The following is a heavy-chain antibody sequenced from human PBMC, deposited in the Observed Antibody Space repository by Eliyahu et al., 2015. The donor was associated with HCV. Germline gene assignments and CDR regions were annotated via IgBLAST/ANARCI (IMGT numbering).Heavy chain of an antibody. CDR2: IYHSGST. CDR3: ARGEWGYYGDPSYFDY. J-gene: IGHJ4*02. Sequence: QLQLQESGSGLVKPSQTLSLTCAVSGGSISSGGYSWSWIRQPPGKGLEWIGYIYHSGSTYYNPSLKSRVTISVDRSKNQFSLKLSSVTAADTAVYYCARGEWGYYGDPSYFDYWGQGTLVTVSS. CDR1: GGSISSGGYS. D-gene: IGHD4-17*01. V-gene: IGHV4-30-2*01.